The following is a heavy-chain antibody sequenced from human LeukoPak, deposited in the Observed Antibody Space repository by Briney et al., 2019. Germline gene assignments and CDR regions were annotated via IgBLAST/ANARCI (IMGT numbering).Heavy chain of an antibody. CDR2: ISTYNGDS. Sequence: GASVKVSCMASGYTFTTYGISWVRQAPGQGLEWMGWISTYNGDSNYAQKLQGRITMTTDASTSTAYMELRSLRSDDTAVYYCSRDTDNYDGSGYRFDYWGQGTLVTVSS. CDR3: SRDTDNYDGSGYRFDY. CDR1: GYTFTTYG. V-gene: IGHV1-18*01. J-gene: IGHJ4*02. D-gene: IGHD3-22*01.